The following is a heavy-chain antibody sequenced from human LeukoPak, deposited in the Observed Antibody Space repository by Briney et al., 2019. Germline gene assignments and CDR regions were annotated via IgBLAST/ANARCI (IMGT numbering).Heavy chain of an antibody. Sequence: QPGGSLRLSCAASGFTFSSYWMSWVRQAPGKGLVWVANIKQDGSEKYYVDSVKGRFTISRDNAKNSLYLQMNSLRAEDTAVYYCARDQPLPGYSYGGTSYYMDVWGKGTTVTVSS. J-gene: IGHJ6*03. V-gene: IGHV3-7*01. CDR2: IKQDGSEK. CDR3: ARDQPLPGYSYGGTSYYMDV. D-gene: IGHD5-18*01. CDR1: GFTFSSYW.